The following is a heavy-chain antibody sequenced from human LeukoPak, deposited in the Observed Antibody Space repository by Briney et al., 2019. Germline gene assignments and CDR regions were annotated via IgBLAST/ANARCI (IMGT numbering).Heavy chain of an antibody. V-gene: IGHV3-30*18. D-gene: IGHD1-26*01. CDR2: ISYDGSNK. Sequence: PGGSLRLSCAASGFTFSSYGMHWVRQAPGKGLEWVAVISYDGSNKYYADSVKGRFTISRDNSKNTLYLQMNSLRAEDTAVYYCAKVNSGSYYDLSAFDIWGQGTMVTVSS. CDR3: AKVNSGSYYDLSAFDI. J-gene: IGHJ3*02. CDR1: GFTFSSYG.